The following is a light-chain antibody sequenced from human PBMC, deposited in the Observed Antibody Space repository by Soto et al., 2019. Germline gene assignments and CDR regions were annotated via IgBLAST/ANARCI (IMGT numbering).Light chain of an antibody. J-gene: IGLJ3*02. CDR2: SDD. CDR3: ADWDDNLNGPL. Sequence: QSALTQPPSLSGTPGQRVTISCSGSTSNIGRYSVNWYQHFPGTAPKILIYSDDERPAGVPDRFSGSKSGTSASLAISGLQSEDEAEYYCADWDDNLNGPLFGGGTKLTVL. CDR1: TSNIGRYS. V-gene: IGLV1-44*01.